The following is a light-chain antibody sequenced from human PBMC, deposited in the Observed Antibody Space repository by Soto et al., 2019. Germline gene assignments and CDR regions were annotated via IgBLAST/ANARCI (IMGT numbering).Light chain of an antibody. CDR3: QQYGSSPWT. Sequence: EIVLTQSPGTLSLSPGERATLSCRASQSISSSYLAWYQQKPGQAPRLLIYGASCRATGIPDRLSGSGSGTDFTLTISRLEPEDFAVYYCQQYGSSPWTLGQGTKVEIK. J-gene: IGKJ1*01. CDR1: QSISSSY. CDR2: GAS. V-gene: IGKV3-20*01.